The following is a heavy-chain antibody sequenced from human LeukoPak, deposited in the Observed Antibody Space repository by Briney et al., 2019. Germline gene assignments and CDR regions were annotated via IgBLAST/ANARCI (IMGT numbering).Heavy chain of an antibody. CDR1: GGTFSSYA. V-gene: IGHV1-69*04. CDR3: ARVRALGYCSGGSCSRNKNHYPSDY. J-gene: IGHJ4*02. CDR2: IIPILGIA. Sequence: SVKVSCKASGGTFSSYAISWVRQAPGQGLEWMGRIIPILGIANYAQKFQGRVTITADKSTSTAYMELSSLRSEDTAVYYCARVRALGYCSGGSCSRNKNHYPSDYWGQGTLVTVSS. D-gene: IGHD2-15*01.